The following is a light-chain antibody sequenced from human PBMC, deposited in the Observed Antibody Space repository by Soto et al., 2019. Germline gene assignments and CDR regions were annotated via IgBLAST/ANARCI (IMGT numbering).Light chain of an antibody. CDR3: QQYKNWPPLT. Sequence: EIVLTQSPGTLSLSPGERATLSCRASQSVGSAVAWYQHKPGQAPRLLIVAASIRATGVPGRFSGGGSGTEFTLTISSLQSEDFAVYYCQQYKNWPPLTFGGGTTVEIK. CDR1: QSVGSA. V-gene: IGKV3-15*01. CDR2: AAS. J-gene: IGKJ4*01.